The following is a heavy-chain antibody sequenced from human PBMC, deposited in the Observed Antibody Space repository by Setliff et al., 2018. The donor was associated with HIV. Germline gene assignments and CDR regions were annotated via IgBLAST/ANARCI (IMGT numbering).Heavy chain of an antibody. J-gene: IGHJ4*02. CDR2: IYYSGST. CDR1: GGSISSGGYS. CDR3: ARGTGEGGGTGGIFQY. D-gene: IGHD3-16*01. Sequence: LSLTCTVSGGSISSGGYSWSWIRQYPGKGLEWIGYIYYSGSTYYNPALKSRVSISVDTSKNQSSLKLNSVTAADTAIYYCARGTGEGGGTGGIFQYWGQGTLVTVSS. V-gene: IGHV4-31*03.